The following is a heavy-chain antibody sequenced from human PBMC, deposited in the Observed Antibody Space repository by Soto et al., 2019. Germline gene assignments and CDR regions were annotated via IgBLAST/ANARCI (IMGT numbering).Heavy chain of an antibody. CDR2: IYYSGST. Sequence: QVQLQESGPGLVKPSQTLSLTCTVSRGSISSGGYYWSWIRQHPGKVLEWIGYIYYSGSTYYNPSHTKGVTILVDASNNLFSLEMSSVPAADTAVYYCARGRGIVATINRSLLFDYWGKGTLVTVSS. V-gene: IGHV4-31*03. CDR3: ARGRGIVATINRSLLFDY. J-gene: IGHJ4*02. D-gene: IGHD5-12*01. CDR1: RGSISSGGYY.